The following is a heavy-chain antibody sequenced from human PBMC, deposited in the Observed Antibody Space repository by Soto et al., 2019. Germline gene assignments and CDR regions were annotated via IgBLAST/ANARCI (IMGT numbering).Heavy chain of an antibody. J-gene: IGHJ5*02. CDR1: GFTFSSYG. CDR3: ARSRITGTWFDP. Sequence: QVQLVESGGGLVKPGGSLRLSCAASGFTFSSYGMHWVRQAPGKGLEWVAVIWYDGSNKYYADSVKGRFTISRDNSKNTLYLQMNSLRAEDTAVYYCARSRITGTWFDPWGQGTLVTVSS. V-gene: IGHV3-33*08. CDR2: IWYDGSNK. D-gene: IGHD1-7*01.